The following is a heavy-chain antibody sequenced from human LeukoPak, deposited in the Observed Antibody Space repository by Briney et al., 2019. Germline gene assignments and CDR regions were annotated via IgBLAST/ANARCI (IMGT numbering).Heavy chain of an antibody. CDR3: ARGLIAARPNDY. CDR1: GGSFSGYY. Sequence: SETLSLTCAVYGGSFSGYYWSWIRQPPGKGLEWIGEINHSGSTNYNPPLKSRVTISVDTSKNQFSLKLSSVTAADTAVYYCARGLIAARPNDYWGQGTLVTVSS. V-gene: IGHV4-34*01. D-gene: IGHD6-6*01. J-gene: IGHJ4*02. CDR2: INHSGST.